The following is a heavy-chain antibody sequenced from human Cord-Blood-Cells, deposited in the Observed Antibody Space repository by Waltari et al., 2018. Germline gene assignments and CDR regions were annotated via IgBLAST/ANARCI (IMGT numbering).Heavy chain of an antibody. D-gene: IGHD2-2*03. V-gene: IGHV1-69*06. CDR2: IIPIFGTA. Sequence: HGQGLEWMGGIIPIFGTANYAQKFQGRVTITADKSTSTAYMELSSLRSEDTAVYYCAREREMDWFDPWGQGTLVTVSS. J-gene: IGHJ5*02. CDR3: AREREMDWFDP.